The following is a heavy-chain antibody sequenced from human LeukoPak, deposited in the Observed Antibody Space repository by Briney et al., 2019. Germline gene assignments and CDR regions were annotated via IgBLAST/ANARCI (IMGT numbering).Heavy chain of an antibody. CDR2: INHSGST. CDR1: GGSFSGYY. J-gene: IGHJ3*02. V-gene: IGHV4-34*01. Sequence: SETLSLTCAVYGGSFSGYYWSWIRQPPGKGLEWIGEINHSGSTNYNPSLKSRVTISVDTSKNQFSLKLSSVTAADTAVYYCASTPFELPXXXAFDIWGQGTMVTVSS. CDR3: ASTPFELPXXXAFDI. D-gene: IGHD1-26*01.